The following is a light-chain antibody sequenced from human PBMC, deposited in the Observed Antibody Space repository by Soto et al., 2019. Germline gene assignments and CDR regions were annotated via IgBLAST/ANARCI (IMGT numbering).Light chain of an antibody. CDR3: QQYISSPLT. J-gene: IGKJ4*01. Sequence: EIVMTQSPGTLSLSPGEGATLSCRASRNIYSNYLAWYQQKPGQAPTLLTYGASRRATDVPDRFSASGSGTDFALTISRLEPEDVAVYYCQQYISSPLTFGGGTKVEI. CDR2: GAS. CDR1: RNIYSNY. V-gene: IGKV3-20*01.